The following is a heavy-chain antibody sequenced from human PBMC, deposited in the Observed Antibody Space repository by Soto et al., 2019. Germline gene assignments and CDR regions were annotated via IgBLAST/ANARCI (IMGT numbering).Heavy chain of an antibody. Sequence: SQSLSLTCAISDDRLSTISAAWNWIRQSPSRGLEWLGRAYYRSQWYYDSAVSVRSRITVIPDTSKNQFSLQLNSVTPEDTAVYYCTKQKGDSRIYNGMDVWGQGTTVTVSS. J-gene: IGHJ6*02. D-gene: IGHD2-21*02. V-gene: IGHV6-1*01. CDR2: AYYRSQWYY. CDR1: DDRLSTISAA. CDR3: TKQKGDSRIYNGMDV.